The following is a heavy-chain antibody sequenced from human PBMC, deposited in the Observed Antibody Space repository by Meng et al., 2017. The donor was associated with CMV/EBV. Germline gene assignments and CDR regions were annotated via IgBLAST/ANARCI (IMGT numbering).Heavy chain of an antibody. J-gene: IGHJ6*02. CDR2: IYYSGST. CDR3: ARSFDRNYYYYGIDV. V-gene: IGHV4-39*07. Sequence: SETLSLTCSVSGGSISSSTYFWGWIRQPPGKGLEWIGSIYYSGSTYYNPSLKSRVIMSVDTSKNQFSLKLFSVTAADTAVYYCARSFDRNYYYYGIDVWGQGTTVTVSS. D-gene: IGHD1-26*01. CDR1: GGSISSSTYF.